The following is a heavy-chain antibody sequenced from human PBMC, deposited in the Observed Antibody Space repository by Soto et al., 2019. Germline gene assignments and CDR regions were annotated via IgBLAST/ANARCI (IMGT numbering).Heavy chain of an antibody. CDR2: MKPHSGNI. Sequence: ASVKVSCKASGYTFTTYDINWVRQATGLGLEWMGWMKPHSGNIGYAQKFQGRVTMTRDTSINTTYMELSSLRPDDTAMYYCARERYQVLSDGMDVWGQGTSVTVSS. CDR1: GYTFTTYD. D-gene: IGHD2-8*01. V-gene: IGHV1-8*01. J-gene: IGHJ6*02. CDR3: ARERYQVLSDGMDV.